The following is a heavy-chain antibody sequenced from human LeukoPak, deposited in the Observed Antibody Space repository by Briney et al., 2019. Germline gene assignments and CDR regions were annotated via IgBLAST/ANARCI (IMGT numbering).Heavy chain of an antibody. D-gene: IGHD3-10*01. CDR3: ARGIRYGSGSYHFTQTYYFDY. Sequence: SETLSLTCAVYGGSFSGYYWSWIRQPPGKGLEWIGEINHSGSTNYNPSLKSRVTISVDTSKNQFSLKLSSVTAADTAVYYCARGIRYGSGSYHFTQTYYFDYWGQGTLVTVSS. V-gene: IGHV4-34*01. CDR1: GGSFSGYY. CDR2: INHSGST. J-gene: IGHJ4*02.